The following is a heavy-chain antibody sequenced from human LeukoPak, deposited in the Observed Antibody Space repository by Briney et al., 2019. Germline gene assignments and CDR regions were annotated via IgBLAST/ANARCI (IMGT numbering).Heavy chain of an antibody. D-gene: IGHD5-18*01. V-gene: IGHV3-15*01. J-gene: IGHJ4*02. CDR1: GFTFSNAC. CDR2: IKSKTDGGTT. Sequence: GGSLRLAWAASGFTFSNACMSWVREAPGEGLEWLGRIKSKTDGGTTDYAAPGKGRFTISRDDSKTTLYLQMNSLKTEDTAVYYCTTDRGYGYGYLYWGQGTLVTVSS. CDR3: TTDRGYGYGYLY.